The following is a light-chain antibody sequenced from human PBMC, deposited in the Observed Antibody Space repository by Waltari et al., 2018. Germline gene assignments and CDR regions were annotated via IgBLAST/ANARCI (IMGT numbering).Light chain of an antibody. CDR3: SSYTSNISWV. CDR1: SSDIGGYNY. Sequence: QSALTQPASVSGSPGQSISISCTGTSSDIGGYNYVSWYQQHSGKAPKVILYDVTYRPSGISNRCSGSKSGNTASLTIYGLQAEDEAYYYCSSYTSNISWVFGGGTKLTVL. V-gene: IGLV2-14*03. CDR2: DVT. J-gene: IGLJ3*02.